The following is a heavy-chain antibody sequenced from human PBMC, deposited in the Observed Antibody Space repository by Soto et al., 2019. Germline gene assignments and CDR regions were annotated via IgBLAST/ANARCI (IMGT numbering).Heavy chain of an antibody. J-gene: IGHJ6*04. V-gene: IGHV3-30*18. Sequence: WVSLRLSCAASGCTFSSYGMHWVRQAPGKGLEWVAVISYDGSNKYYADSVKGRFTISRDNSKNTLYLQMNSLRGEDTAVYYCAKAEYAFWSGYFYYGMDVWGKGTTVTVSS. CDR3: AKAEYAFWSGYFYYGMDV. D-gene: IGHD3-3*01. CDR1: GCTFSSYG. CDR2: ISYDGSNK.